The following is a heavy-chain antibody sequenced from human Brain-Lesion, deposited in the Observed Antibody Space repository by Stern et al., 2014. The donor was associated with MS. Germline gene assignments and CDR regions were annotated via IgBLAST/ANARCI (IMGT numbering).Heavy chain of an antibody. V-gene: IGHV1-2*02. J-gene: IGHJ6*02. D-gene: IGHD3-3*01. Sequence: QMQLVQYGAEVKKPGASVKVSCKTSGYIFTGYYIHWVRQAPGQGLEWMAWXNPNTGGTKYAQKFQGRVTMSRDTSISTAYVELSSLTSDDTAVYYCARDQRGITIFGVVTDYYYLGMDVWGQGTTVTVSS. CDR1: GYIFTGYY. CDR3: ARDQRGITIFGVVTDYYYLGMDV. CDR2: XNPNTGGT.